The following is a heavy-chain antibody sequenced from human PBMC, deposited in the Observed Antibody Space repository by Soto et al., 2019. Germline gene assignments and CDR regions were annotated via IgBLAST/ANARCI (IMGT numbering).Heavy chain of an antibody. CDR2: VKDGGHS. CDR3: ARGQEGVVATH. V-gene: IGHV4-34*01. J-gene: IGHJ4*01. Sequence: QVQLQQWGAGLLKPSETLSLKCAVTGGSLSGYHWSWIRQPPGKGLEWIGEVKDGGHSNYSPSLRGRVTISSDTSNNQFSLRLNSATAADTGVYYCARGQEGVVATHWDHGSLVTVSS. CDR1: GGSLSGYH. D-gene: IGHD5-12*01.